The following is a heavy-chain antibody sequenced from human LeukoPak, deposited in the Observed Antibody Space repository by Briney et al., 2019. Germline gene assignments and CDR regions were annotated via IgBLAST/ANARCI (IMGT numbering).Heavy chain of an antibody. Sequence: SETLSLTCTVSGGSISSSSYYWGWICQPPGKGLEWIGSIYYSGSTYYNPSLKSRVTISVDTSKNQFSLKLSSVTAADTAAYYCARGDLEYSSSSVVFDPWGQGTLVTVSS. CDR2: IYYSGST. D-gene: IGHD6-6*01. CDR3: ARGDLEYSSSSVVFDP. J-gene: IGHJ5*02. V-gene: IGHV4-39*07. CDR1: GGSISSSSYY.